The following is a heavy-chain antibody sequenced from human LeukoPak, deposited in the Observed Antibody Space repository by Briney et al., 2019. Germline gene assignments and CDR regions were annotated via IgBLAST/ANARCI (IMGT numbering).Heavy chain of an antibody. Sequence: SETLSLTCAVYGGSFSGYYWSWIRQPPGKGLEWIGEINHSGSTNYNPSLKSRVTISVDTSKNQFSLKLSSVTAADTAVYYCARRGWELPGGYWFDPWGQGTLVTVSS. CDR2: INHSGST. J-gene: IGHJ5*02. D-gene: IGHD1-26*01. CDR1: GGSFSGYY. CDR3: ARRGWELPGGYWFDP. V-gene: IGHV4-34*01.